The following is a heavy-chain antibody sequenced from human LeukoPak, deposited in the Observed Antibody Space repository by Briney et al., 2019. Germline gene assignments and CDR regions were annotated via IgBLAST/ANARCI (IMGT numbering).Heavy chain of an antibody. CDR3: ARDGDIVVVPAAIRGDDAFDI. D-gene: IGHD2-2*02. CDR1: GGSISSYY. CDR2: IYTSGST. V-gene: IGHV4-4*07. J-gene: IGHJ3*02. Sequence: SETLSLTCTVSGGSISSYYWSWIRQPAGKGLEWIGRIYTSGSTNYNPSLKSRVTMSVDTSKNQFSLKLSSVTAADTAVYYCARDGDIVVVPAAIRGDDAFDIWGQGTMVTVSS.